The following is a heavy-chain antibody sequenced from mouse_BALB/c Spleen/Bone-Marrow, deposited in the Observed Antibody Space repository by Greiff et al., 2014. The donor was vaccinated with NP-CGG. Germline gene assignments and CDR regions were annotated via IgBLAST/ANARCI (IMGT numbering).Heavy chain of an antibody. J-gene: IGHJ4*01. CDR2: INPFNGDT. Sequence: VQLQQSGPDLVKPGASVKLSCKASGYSFTGYFLNWVRQSHGKSLEWIGRINPFNGDTFYNQKFKGKATLTVDKSSTTAHMELLSLTSEDSAVYYCGRWGDDYYYAMDYWGQGTSVTVSS. D-gene: IGHD2-4*01. V-gene: IGHV1-37*01. CDR1: GYSFTGYF. CDR3: GRWGDDYYYAMDY.